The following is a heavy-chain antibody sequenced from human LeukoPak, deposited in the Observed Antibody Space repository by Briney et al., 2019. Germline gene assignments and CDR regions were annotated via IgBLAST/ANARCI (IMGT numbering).Heavy chain of an antibody. D-gene: IGHD2-15*01. V-gene: IGHV4-4*07. CDR1: GGSISSYY. CDR2: IYTSGST. Sequence: PSETLSLTCTVSGGSISSYYWSWIRQPAGKGLEWIGRIYTSGSTNYNPSLKSRVTMPVDTSKNQFSLKLSSVTAADTAVYYCAREIGYCSGGSCYPGYFQHWGQGTLVTVSS. CDR3: AREIGYCSGGSCYPGYFQH. J-gene: IGHJ1*01.